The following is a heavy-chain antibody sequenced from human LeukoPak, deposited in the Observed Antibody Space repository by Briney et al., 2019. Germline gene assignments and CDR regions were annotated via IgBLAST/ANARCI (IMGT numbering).Heavy chain of an antibody. V-gene: IGHV4-39*07. Sequence: SETLSLTCTVSGGSISSSSYYWGWIRQPPGKGLEWIGSIYYSGSTYYNPSLKGRVTISVDTSKNQFSLKLSSVTAADTAVYYCARSIAARPRGAFDIWGQGTMVTVSS. D-gene: IGHD6-6*01. CDR3: ARSIAARPRGAFDI. J-gene: IGHJ3*02. CDR2: IYYSGST. CDR1: GGSISSSSYY.